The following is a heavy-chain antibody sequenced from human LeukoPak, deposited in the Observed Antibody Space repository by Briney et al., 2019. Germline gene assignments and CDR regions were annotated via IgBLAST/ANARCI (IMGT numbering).Heavy chain of an antibody. D-gene: IGHD6-6*01. CDR1: GFTFISDS. CDR3: ARDVATRPDY. Sequence: GRSLRLCCVDSGFTFISDSMHWVRQDPGKGLEWVAIISHDGSHKYYADSVKGRFTISRDNSKNTLYLQMNSLRPEDTAVYHCARDVATRPDYWGQGTLVTVSS. CDR2: ISHDGSHK. J-gene: IGHJ4*02. V-gene: IGHV3-30*01.